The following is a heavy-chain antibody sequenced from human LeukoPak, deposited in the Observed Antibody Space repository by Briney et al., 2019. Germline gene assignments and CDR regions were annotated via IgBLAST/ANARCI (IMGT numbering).Heavy chain of an antibody. D-gene: IGHD4-23*01. CDR2: IYRSRGST. V-gene: IGHV1-46*01. Sequence: ASVKVSCKASGYTFTSYYIHWVRQAPGQGLEWMGIIYRSRGSTSDAQKFQRNVTMTRDASTSTVYMELSSRRSEDMAVYYCARVLGKEDAFDYWGQGTLVTVSS. CDR1: GYTFTSYY. J-gene: IGHJ4*02. CDR3: ARVLGKEDAFDY.